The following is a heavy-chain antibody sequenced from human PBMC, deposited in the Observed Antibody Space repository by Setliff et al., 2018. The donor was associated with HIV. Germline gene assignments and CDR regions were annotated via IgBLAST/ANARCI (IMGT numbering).Heavy chain of an antibody. Sequence: QAGGSLRLSCAASGFTISSYWMNWVRQAPGKGLEWVANIKQDGSEKYYVDSVKGRFTISKDNARNSLYLQMDSLRVEDTAVYYCTKGHYTTLGWGQGTQVTVSS. D-gene: IGHD2-2*02. CDR1: GFTISSYW. J-gene: IGHJ4*02. CDR2: IKQDGSEK. V-gene: IGHV3-7*01. CDR3: TKGHYTTLG.